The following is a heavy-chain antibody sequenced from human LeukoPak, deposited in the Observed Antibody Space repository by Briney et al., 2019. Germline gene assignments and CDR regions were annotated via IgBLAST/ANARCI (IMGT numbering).Heavy chain of an antibody. V-gene: IGHV4-59*01. Sequence: SETLSLTCTVSGGSISSYYWSWIRQPPGKGLEWIGYIYYTGSTNYNPSLKSRGTISVDTSKNQFSLKLSSVTAADTAVYYCARAWGGGYVWFDPWGQGTLVTVSS. D-gene: IGHD5-12*01. CDR2: IYYTGST. CDR1: GGSISSYY. J-gene: IGHJ5*02. CDR3: ARAWGGGYVWFDP.